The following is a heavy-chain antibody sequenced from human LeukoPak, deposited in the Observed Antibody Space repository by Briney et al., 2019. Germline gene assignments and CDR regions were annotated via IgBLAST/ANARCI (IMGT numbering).Heavy chain of an antibody. CDR2: INPNSGGT. Sequence: ASVKVSCKASGYTFTGYYMHWVRQAPGQGLEWMGWINPNSGGTNYAQKFQGRVTMTRDTSISTAYMELSRLRSDDTAVYYCAREAKPYYYYYGMDVWGQGTMVTVSS. CDR1: GYTFTGYY. V-gene: IGHV1-2*02. CDR3: AREAKPYYYYYGMDV. J-gene: IGHJ6*02. D-gene: IGHD1-14*01.